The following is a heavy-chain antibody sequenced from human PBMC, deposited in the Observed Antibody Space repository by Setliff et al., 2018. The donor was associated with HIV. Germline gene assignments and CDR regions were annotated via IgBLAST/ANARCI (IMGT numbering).Heavy chain of an antibody. CDR1: GYTFTNYD. V-gene: IGHV1-8*01. J-gene: IGHJ5*02. CDR3: ARYCSGGSCPGRFDP. Sequence: ASVKVSCKASGYTFTNYDINWVRQAPGRGLEWMGWMNPYSGHAGYAQKFQGRVTMTRNTSISTAYMELSSLRSDDTAVYYCARYCSGGSCPGRFDPWGQGTLVTVSS. D-gene: IGHD2-15*01. CDR2: MNPYSGHA.